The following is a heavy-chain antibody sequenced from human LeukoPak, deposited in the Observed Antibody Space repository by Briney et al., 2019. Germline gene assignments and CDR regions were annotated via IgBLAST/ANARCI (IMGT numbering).Heavy chain of an antibody. V-gene: IGHV3-15*04. J-gene: IGHJ4*02. CDR3: TTGIRGD. CDR2: IASKTDGGTT. CDR1: GLTVTNAW. Sequence: GGSLRLSCAASGLTVTNAWMNWVRQAPGKGLEWVGRIASKTDGGTTDYAAPVKGRFTISRDDSKNTLFLQVNSLKTEDTAVYYCTTGIRGDCGQGTLVTVSS.